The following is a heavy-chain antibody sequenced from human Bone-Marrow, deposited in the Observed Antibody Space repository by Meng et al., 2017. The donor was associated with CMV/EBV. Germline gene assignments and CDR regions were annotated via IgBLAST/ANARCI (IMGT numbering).Heavy chain of an antibody. D-gene: IGHD1-26*01. CDR3: ASSGSSLSRGGMDV. J-gene: IGHJ6*02. V-gene: IGHV3-64*02. Sequence: GGSLRLSCAASGFTFSSYAMHWVRQAQGKGLEYVSAISSNGGSTYYADSVKGRFTISRDNSKNTLYLQMGSLRAEDMAVYYCASSGSSLSRGGMDVWGQGTTVTVSS. CDR2: ISSNGGST. CDR1: GFTFSSYA.